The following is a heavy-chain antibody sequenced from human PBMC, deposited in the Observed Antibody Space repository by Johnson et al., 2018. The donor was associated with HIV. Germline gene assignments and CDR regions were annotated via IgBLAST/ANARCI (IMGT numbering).Heavy chain of an antibody. V-gene: IGHV3-30*19. D-gene: IGHD4-23*01. Sequence: QMQLVESGGGVVQPGRSLRLSCAASGFAFSNYGMHWVRQAPGKGLEWVAVISYDGSTKYYADSVKGRFTISRDNSKNTLYLQLNSLRAEDTAVYYCARGYGGNYDAFDIWGQGTMVTVSS. CDR2: ISYDGSTK. CDR3: ARGYGGNYDAFDI. CDR1: GFAFSNYG. J-gene: IGHJ3*02.